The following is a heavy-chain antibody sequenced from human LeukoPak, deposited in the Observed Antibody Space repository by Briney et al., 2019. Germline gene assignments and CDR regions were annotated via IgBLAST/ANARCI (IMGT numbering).Heavy chain of an antibody. D-gene: IGHD3-9*01. Sequence: PGGSLRLSCAASGFTFSSYGMHWVRQAPGKGLEWVAFIRYDGSNKYYADSVKGRFTISRDNYKNTLYLQMNSLRAEDTAVYYCAKEDLGHYDILTGSPLGWGQGTMVTVSS. J-gene: IGHJ3*01. V-gene: IGHV3-30*02. CDR2: IRYDGSNK. CDR3: AKEDLGHYDILTGSPLG. CDR1: GFTFSSYG.